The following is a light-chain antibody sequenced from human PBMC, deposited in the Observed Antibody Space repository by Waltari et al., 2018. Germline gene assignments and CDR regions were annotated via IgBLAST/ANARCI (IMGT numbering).Light chain of an antibody. CDR1: RCHSSNV. J-gene: IGLJ3*02. CDR3: QTGGHGTWV. V-gene: IGLV4-69*01. CDR2: VNSHGSH. Sequence: QLVLTQSPSAPASLGASVRLTCTLRRCHSSNVIAWHQQQPGKGPRYLMRVNSHGSHSKGDEIPDRFSGSSSGAERYLTISSLQSEDEADYYCQTGGHGTWVFGGGTKLTVL.